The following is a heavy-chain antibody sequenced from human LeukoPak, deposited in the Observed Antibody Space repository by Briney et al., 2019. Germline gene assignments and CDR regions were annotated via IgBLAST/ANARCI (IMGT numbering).Heavy chain of an antibody. V-gene: IGHV3-30*02. CDR1: GFTFSSYA. D-gene: IGHD3-9*01. CDR3: AKGIGRNDILTGLDY. J-gene: IGHJ4*02. Sequence: GGSLRLSCAASGFTFSSYAMSWVRQAPGKGLEWVAFIRYDGSNKYYADSVKGRFTISRDNSKNTLYLQMNSLRAEDTAVYYCAKGIGRNDILTGLDYWGQGTLVTVSS. CDR2: IRYDGSNK.